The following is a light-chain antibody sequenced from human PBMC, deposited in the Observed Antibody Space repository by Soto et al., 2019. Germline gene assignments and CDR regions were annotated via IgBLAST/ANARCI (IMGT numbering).Light chain of an antibody. V-gene: IGLV2-14*01. CDR1: SSDVGGYNY. J-gene: IGLJ1*01. CDR3: SSYTRSKTYV. CDR2: EVS. Sequence: QSALTQPASVSGSPGQSITISCTATSSDVGGYNYVSWYQQHPGKAPKLLIYEVSNRPSGVSHRFSGSKSGNTASLTISGLQAEDEADYYCSSYTRSKTYVFGAGTKVTVL.